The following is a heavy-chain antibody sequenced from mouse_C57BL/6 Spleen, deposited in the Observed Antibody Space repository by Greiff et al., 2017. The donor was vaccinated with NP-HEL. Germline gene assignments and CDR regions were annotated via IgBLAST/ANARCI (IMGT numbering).Heavy chain of an antibody. J-gene: IGHJ2*01. D-gene: IGHD1-1*01. CDR1: GFTFSSYG. CDR3: ARYYYGSSRYYFDY. CDR2: ISSGGSYT. Sequence: EVKLVESGGDLVKPGGSLKLSCAASGFTFSSYGMSWVRQTPDKRLEWVATISSGGSYTYYPDSVKGRFTISRDNAKNTLYLQMSSLKSEDTAMYYCARYYYGSSRYYFDYWGQGTTLTVSS. V-gene: IGHV5-6*01.